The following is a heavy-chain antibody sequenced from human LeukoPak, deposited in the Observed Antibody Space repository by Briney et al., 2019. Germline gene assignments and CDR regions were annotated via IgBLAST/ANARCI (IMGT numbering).Heavy chain of an antibody. Sequence: SETLSLTCTVSGGSVSSGAYYWSWIRQHPGRGLEWIGFKHYSGTTYYNPSHSSRVSISVDTSKNQFSLNLSSVTATDTAVYYSARSTWLQPTYYFDDWGQGTLVTVSS. CDR2: KHYSGTT. V-gene: IGHV4-31*03. D-gene: IGHD5-24*01. J-gene: IGHJ4*02. CDR1: GGSVSSGAYY. CDR3: ARSTWLQPTYYFDD.